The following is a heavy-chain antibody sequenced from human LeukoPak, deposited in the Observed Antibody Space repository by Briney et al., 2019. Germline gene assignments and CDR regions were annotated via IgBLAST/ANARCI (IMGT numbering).Heavy chain of an antibody. CDR2: INHSGST. CDR1: GGSFRGYY. J-gene: IGHJ6*02. V-gene: IGHV4-34*01. Sequence: AETLSLTCAVYGGSFRGYYWSGIRQPPGKALEWLGEINHSGSTNYNPSLKSRVTISVDTSKNQFSLKLSSVTAADTAVYYCARRGRQLVRSLAHGMDVWGQGTTVTVSS. D-gene: IGHD6-13*01. CDR3: ARRGRQLVRSLAHGMDV.